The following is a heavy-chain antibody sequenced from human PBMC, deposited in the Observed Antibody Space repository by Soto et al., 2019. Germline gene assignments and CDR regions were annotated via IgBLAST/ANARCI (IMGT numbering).Heavy chain of an antibody. V-gene: IGHV1-69*13. J-gene: IGHJ3*02. CDR3: AREEATGARYAFDI. D-gene: IGHD1-26*01. CDR1: GGTFSIYA. CDR2: IIPIFGTA. Sequence: SVKVSCKASGGTFSIYAISCVLQSPVQWLDWMGGIIPIFGTANYAQKLQGRVTITADEATSTAYMELSSLRSEDTAVYYCAREEATGARYAFDIWGQGTMVTVSS.